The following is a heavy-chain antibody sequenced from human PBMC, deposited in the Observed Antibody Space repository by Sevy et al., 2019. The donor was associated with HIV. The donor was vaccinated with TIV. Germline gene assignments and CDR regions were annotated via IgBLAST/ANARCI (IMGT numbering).Heavy chain of an antibody. CDR1: GFTFSDYA. CDR2: ISSDGSNE. CDR3: ARDLPATIFGGLILDPQADYARDV. D-gene: IGHD3-3*01. V-gene: IGHV3-30*04. J-gene: IGHJ6*02. Sequence: GESLKISCAASGFTFSDYAMHWVRQAPGKGLEWVALISSDGSNEYYGDSVKGRFTISRDTFKSTVFLQMNSLRPEDTAVYYCARDLPATIFGGLILDPQADYARDVWGQGTGVAGAS.